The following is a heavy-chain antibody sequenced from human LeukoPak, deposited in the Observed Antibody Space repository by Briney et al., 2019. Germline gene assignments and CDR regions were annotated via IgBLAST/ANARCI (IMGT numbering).Heavy chain of an antibody. CDR2: MNPNSGNT. J-gene: IGHJ3*02. CDR1: GYTFTSYD. CDR3: ARVRDYYDSSGYTDAFDI. D-gene: IGHD3-22*01. V-gene: IGHV1-8*01. Sequence: GASVKVSCKASGYTFTSYDINWVRQATGQGLEWMGWMNPNSGNTGYAQKFQGRVTMTRNTSISTAYMELSSLRSEDTAVYYCARVRDYYDSSGYTDAFDIWSQGTMVTVSS.